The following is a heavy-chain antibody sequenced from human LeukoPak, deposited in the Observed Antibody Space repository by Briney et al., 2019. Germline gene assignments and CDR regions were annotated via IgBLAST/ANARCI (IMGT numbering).Heavy chain of an antibody. CDR1: GYTFTSYY. J-gene: IGHJ6*02. Sequence: ASVKVSCKASGYTFTSYYMHWVRQAPGQGLEWMGIINPSGGSTSYAQKFQGRVTMTRDTSTSTVYMELSSLRSEDTAVYYCAREDSNPKYYYYYGMNVWGQGTTVTVSS. CDR3: AREDSNPKYYYYYGMNV. V-gene: IGHV1-46*01. D-gene: IGHD4-11*01. CDR2: INPSGGST.